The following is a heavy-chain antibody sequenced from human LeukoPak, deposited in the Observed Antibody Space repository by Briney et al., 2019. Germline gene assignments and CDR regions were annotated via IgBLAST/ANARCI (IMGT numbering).Heavy chain of an antibody. CDR3: AGEPRGTHVYDY. Sequence: PGRSLRLSCAASGFTFSSYSMNWVRQAPGKGLEWVSNISSSSSAIYYADSVKGRFTISRDNAKNSLYLQMSSLRAEDTALYYCAGEPRGTHVYDYWGQGTLVTVSS. CDR2: ISSSSSAI. D-gene: IGHD1-26*01. V-gene: IGHV3-48*04. J-gene: IGHJ4*02. CDR1: GFTFSSYS.